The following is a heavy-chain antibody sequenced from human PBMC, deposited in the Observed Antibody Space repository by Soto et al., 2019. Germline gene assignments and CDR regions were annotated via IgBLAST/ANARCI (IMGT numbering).Heavy chain of an antibody. J-gene: IGHJ5*02. CDR3: AMVRGNQLLGWFDP. CDR1: GGSISSGGYY. Sequence: QVQLQESVPGLVKPSQTLSLTCTVSGGSISSGGYYLSRISQHPGNGLEWIGYIYHSGTTYYTPSLKSRVTISVDTSKKPFSLTLTSVTAADTAVYYCAMVRGNQLLGWFDPWGQGNLVTVSS. D-gene: IGHD2-2*01. V-gene: IGHV4-31*03. CDR2: IYHSGTT.